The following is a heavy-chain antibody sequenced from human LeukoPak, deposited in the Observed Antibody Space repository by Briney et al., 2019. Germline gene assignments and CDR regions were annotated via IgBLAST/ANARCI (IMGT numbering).Heavy chain of an antibody. J-gene: IGHJ4*02. CDR2: SSSSGIT. D-gene: IGHD6-13*01. V-gene: IGHV4-39*01. CDR3: ARREAGKPFDF. CDR1: GGSISSGNHY. Sequence: PSETLSLTCIVSGGSISSGNHYWGWIRQPPGKGLEWIGSSSSSGITYYNPSLKSRVTISVDTSMNQLSLILNSVNAADTAVYFCARREAGKPFDFWGRGTLVTVSS.